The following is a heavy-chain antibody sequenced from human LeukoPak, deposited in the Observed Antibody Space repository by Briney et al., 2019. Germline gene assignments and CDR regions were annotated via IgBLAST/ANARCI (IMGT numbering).Heavy chain of an antibody. D-gene: IGHD6-19*01. J-gene: IGHJ5*02. CDR1: GYTFTSYD. CDR2: MNPNSGNT. Sequence: ASVTVSCKASGYTFTSYDINWVRQAPGQGLEWMGWMNPNSGNTGYAQKFQGRVTMTRNTSISTAYMELSSLRSEDTAVYYCAREAVAGTEGWFDPWGQGTLVTVSS. V-gene: IGHV1-8*01. CDR3: AREAVAGTEGWFDP.